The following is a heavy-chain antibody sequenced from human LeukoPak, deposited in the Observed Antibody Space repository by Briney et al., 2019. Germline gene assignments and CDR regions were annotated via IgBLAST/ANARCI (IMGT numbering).Heavy chain of an antibody. Sequence: PGGSLRLSCAASGFNFNTYWMSWVRQAPGKGLEWVANIKQDGSEKFYVDSMKGRFTISRDNAKNSLYLQMNSLRAEDTAVYYCARGLLTPVGYCSGGSCYSGIDYWGQGTLVTVSS. D-gene: IGHD2-15*01. CDR2: IKQDGSEK. V-gene: IGHV3-7*01. J-gene: IGHJ4*02. CDR1: GFNFNTYW. CDR3: ARGLLTPVGYCSGGSCYSGIDY.